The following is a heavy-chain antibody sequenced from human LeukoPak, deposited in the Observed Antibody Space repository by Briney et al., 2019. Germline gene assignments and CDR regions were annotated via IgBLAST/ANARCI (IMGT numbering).Heavy chain of an antibody. CDR2: MDPNSDNT. CDR1: GYTFTSYD. J-gene: IGHJ6*03. V-gene: IGHV1-8*01. CDR3: ATLRVPVGAPPPYYYYYYMDV. D-gene: IGHD1-26*01. Sequence: ASVKVSCKASGYTFTSYDINWVRQAPGQGLEWMGWMDPNSDNTIYAQKFQGRVTMTEDTSTDTAYMELSSLRSEDTAVYYCATLRVPVGAPPPYYYYYYMDVWGKGTTVTVSS.